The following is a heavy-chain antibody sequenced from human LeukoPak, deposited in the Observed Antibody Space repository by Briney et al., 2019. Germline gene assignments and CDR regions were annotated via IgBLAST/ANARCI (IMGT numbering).Heavy chain of an antibody. J-gene: IGHJ1*01. D-gene: IGHD2-21*02. Sequence: PGGSLRLSCAASGFTSSSYGMHWVRQAPGKGLEWVAFIRYDGSNKYYADSVKGRFTISRDNSKNTLYLQMNSLRAEDTAVYYCAKAPYCGGDCYMQHWGQGTLVTVSS. CDR3: AKAPYCGGDCYMQH. CDR1: GFTSSSYG. V-gene: IGHV3-30*02. CDR2: IRYDGSNK.